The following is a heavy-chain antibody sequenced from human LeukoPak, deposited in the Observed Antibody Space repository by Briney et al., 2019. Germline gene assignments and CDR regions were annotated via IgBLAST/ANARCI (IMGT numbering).Heavy chain of an antibody. D-gene: IGHD3-22*01. J-gene: IGHJ4*02. CDR1: GYTFTSYG. V-gene: IGHV1-69*13. Sequence: ASVKVSCKASGYTFTSYGISWVRQAPGQGLEWMGGIIPIFGTANYAQKFQGRVTITADESTSTAYMELSSLRSEDTAVYYCARVYYYDSSGYYLDYWGQGTLVTVSS. CDR3: ARVYYYDSSGYYLDY. CDR2: IIPIFGTA.